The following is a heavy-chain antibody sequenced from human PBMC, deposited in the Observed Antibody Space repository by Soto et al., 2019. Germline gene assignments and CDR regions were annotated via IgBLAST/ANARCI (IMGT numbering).Heavy chain of an antibody. J-gene: IGHJ4*02. Sequence: GGSLRLSCSASGFTFSSYAMHWVRQAPGKGLEYVSAISSNGGSTYYADSVKGRFTISRDNSKNTLYLQMSSLRAEDTAVYYCVKDSSYSGSYYPTQPFDYWGQGTLVTVSS. CDR1: GFTFSSYA. D-gene: IGHD1-26*01. CDR3: VKDSSYSGSYYPTQPFDY. V-gene: IGHV3-64D*08. CDR2: ISSNGGST.